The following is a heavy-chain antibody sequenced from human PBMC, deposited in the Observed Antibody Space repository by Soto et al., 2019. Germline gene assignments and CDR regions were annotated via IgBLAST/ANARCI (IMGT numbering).Heavy chain of an antibody. CDR3: AKEIVAVAYVETSAFDF. CDR2: IDGSGGDR. CDR1: GFTFSSYA. V-gene: IGHV3-23*01. D-gene: IGHD3-22*01. J-gene: IGHJ4*02. Sequence: EVQLLESGGDLVQPGGSLRLSCAASGFTFSSYAMGWVRQAPGTGLEWVSGIDGSGGDRSLADSVKGRFTISRDNAKNTLYLQMDRLRVEDTARYFCAKEIVAVAYVETSAFDFWGQGPLVTVSS.